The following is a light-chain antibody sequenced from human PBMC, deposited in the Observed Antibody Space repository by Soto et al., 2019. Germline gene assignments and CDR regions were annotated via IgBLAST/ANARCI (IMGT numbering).Light chain of an antibody. CDR1: SSNIGAGYV. J-gene: IGLJ3*02. Sequence: QSVLTQPPSVSGALGQRVTISCTGSSSNIGAGYVVHWYQQLPGTAPKLLIYDNSNRPSGVPDRFSGSKSGTSASLAITGLQAEDEADYYCQSYDSSLSGGVYGGGTKLTVL. CDR3: QSYDSSLSGGV. CDR2: DNS. V-gene: IGLV1-40*01.